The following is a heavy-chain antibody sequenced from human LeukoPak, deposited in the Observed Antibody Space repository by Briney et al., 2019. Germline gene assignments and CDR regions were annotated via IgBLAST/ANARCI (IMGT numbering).Heavy chain of an antibody. CDR2: ISSSGSTI. D-gene: IGHD6-19*01. CDR1: GGSISSYY. Sequence: LSLTCTVSGGSISSYYWSWIRQPPGKGLEWVSYISSSGSTIYYADSVKGRFTISRDNAKNSLYLQMNSLRAEDTAVYYCAIHSSGWEPYYYYYMDVWGKGTTVTVSS. CDR3: AIHSSGWEPYYYYYMDV. V-gene: IGHV3-11*04. J-gene: IGHJ6*03.